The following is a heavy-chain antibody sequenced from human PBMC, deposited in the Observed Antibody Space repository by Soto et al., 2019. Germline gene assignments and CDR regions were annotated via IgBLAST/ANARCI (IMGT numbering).Heavy chain of an antibody. CDR3: ARHARAAAGDDAFDI. V-gene: IGHV4-39*01. CDR1: GGSISSSSYY. Sequence: QLQLQESGPGLVKPSETLSLTCTVSGGSISSSSYYWGWIRQPPGKGLEWIGSIYYSGSTYYNPSLKSRVTISVDTSKNQFSLKLSSVTAADTAVYYCARHARAAAGDDAFDIWGQGTMVTASS. CDR2: IYYSGST. J-gene: IGHJ3*02. D-gene: IGHD6-13*01.